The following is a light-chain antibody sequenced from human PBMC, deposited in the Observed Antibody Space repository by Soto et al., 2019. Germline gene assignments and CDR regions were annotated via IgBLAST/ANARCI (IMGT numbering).Light chain of an antibody. CDR1: NLGSKN. J-gene: IGLJ2*01. CDR2: RDK. V-gene: IGLV3-9*01. CDR3: QVWDSGSMV. Sequence: SYELTQPLSVSVALGQTARITCGGNNLGSKNVHWYQQKPGQAPVLVIYRDKNRPSGIPERFPGSNSGNTATLTISRAQAWDEADYYCQVWDSGSMVFGGGTKVTVL.